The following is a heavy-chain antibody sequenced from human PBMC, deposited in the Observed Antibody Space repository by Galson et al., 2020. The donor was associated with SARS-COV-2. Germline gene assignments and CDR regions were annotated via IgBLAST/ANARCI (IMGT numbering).Heavy chain of an antibody. J-gene: IGHJ4*02. D-gene: IGHD3-9*01. CDR1: GFTFSSYS. V-gene: IGHV3-48*02. CDR2: ISSSSSTI. CDR3: ARDSGYDIRYYFDY. Sequence: GESLKISCAASGFTFSSYSMNWVRQAPGKGLEWVSYISSSSSTIYYADSVKGRFTISRDNAKNSLYLQMNSLRDEDTAVYYCARDSGYDIRYYFDYWGQGTLVTVSS.